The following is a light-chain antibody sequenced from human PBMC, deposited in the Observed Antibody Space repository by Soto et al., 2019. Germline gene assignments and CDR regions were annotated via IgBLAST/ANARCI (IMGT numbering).Light chain of an antibody. J-gene: IGKJ1*01. Sequence: EIVLTQSPGTLSLSPGERATLSCRASQSVSSSYLAWYQQKPGQAPRLLIYGASSRATGIPDRFSGSGSGTEVTLTIRRLEPEDFAVYYCQQYGSSPVTFGQGTKVEIK. CDR1: QSVSSSY. V-gene: IGKV3-20*01. CDR2: GAS. CDR3: QQYGSSPVT.